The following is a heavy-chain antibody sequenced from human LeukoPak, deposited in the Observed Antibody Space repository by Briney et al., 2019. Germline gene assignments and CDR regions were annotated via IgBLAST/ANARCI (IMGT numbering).Heavy chain of an antibody. D-gene: IGHD6-13*01. J-gene: IGHJ4*02. Sequence: ASVKVSCKASGYTFSNYAINWVRQAPGKGLEWMGWINANTGNPTYALGFTGRFVLSLDTSVSTAYLQISSLKAEDTAVYYCARGDPGPTYNSNWYETDYWGQGTLVTVSS. CDR1: GYTFSNYA. CDR2: INANTGNP. CDR3: ARGDPGPTYNSNWYETDY. V-gene: IGHV7-4-1*02.